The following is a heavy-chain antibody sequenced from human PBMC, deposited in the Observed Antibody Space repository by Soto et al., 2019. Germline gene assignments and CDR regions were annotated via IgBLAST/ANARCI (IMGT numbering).Heavy chain of an antibody. CDR3: ARGGGLGYCSGGSCYSLDYYYYYMDV. Sequence: QVQFVQSGAEVKKPGASVKVSCKASGYTFTSYAMHWVRQAPGQRLEWMGWINAGNGNTKYSQKFQGRVTITRDTSASTAHMELSSLRSEDTAVYYCARGGGLGYCSGGSCYSLDYYYYYMDVWGKGTTVTVSS. CDR2: INAGNGNT. J-gene: IGHJ6*03. D-gene: IGHD2-15*01. CDR1: GYTFTSYA. V-gene: IGHV1-3*01.